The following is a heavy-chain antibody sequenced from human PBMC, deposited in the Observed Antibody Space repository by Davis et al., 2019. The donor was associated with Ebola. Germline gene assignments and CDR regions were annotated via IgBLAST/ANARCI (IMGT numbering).Heavy chain of an antibody. V-gene: IGHV1-18*01. Sequence: ASVTVSCLASGYTFTTYGISWVRQAPGQGLEWMGWVNPDNGLSYFARKFEGGVTMTGDTSMNTVYLELSSLTSADTAIYYCARDSGGYSIDYWGQGTLVNVSS. CDR1: GYTFTTYG. J-gene: IGHJ4*02. CDR2: VNPDNGLS. D-gene: IGHD3-16*01. CDR3: ARDSGGYSIDY.